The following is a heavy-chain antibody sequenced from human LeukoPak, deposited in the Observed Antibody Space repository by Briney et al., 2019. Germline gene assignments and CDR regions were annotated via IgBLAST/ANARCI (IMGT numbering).Heavy chain of an antibody. D-gene: IGHD4-23*01. CDR1: GFTFSSYA. CDR2: ISGSGGST. V-gene: IGHV3-23*01. J-gene: IGHJ1*01. CDR3: AKDWTTAVTPLH. Sequence: GGSLRLSCAASGFTFSSYAMSWVRQAPGKGLEWVSAISGSGGSTYYADSVKGRFTISRDNSRNTLYLQMNSRRAEDTAVYYCAKDWTTAVTPLHWGQGTLVTVSS.